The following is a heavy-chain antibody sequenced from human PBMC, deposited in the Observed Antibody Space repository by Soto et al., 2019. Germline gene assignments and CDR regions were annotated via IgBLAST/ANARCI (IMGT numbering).Heavy chain of an antibody. V-gene: IGHV1-69*01. J-gene: IGHJ4*02. CDR2: IIPIFGTA. CDR1: GGTFSSYA. Sequence: QVQLVQSGAEVKKPGSSVKVSCKASGGTFSSYAISWVRQAHGQGLEWMGGIIPIFGTANYAQKFQGRVTITADESTSTAYMELSSLRSDDTAVYYCAREGASGSHIGYWGQGTLVTVSS. CDR3: AREGASGSHIGY. D-gene: IGHD3-22*01.